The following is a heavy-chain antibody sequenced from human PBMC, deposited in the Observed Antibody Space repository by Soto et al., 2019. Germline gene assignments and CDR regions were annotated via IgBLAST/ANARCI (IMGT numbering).Heavy chain of an antibody. CDR2: ISAGSGNA. J-gene: IGHJ4*02. CDR3: ARQKLKRSTWYGSLDS. V-gene: IGHV3-23*01. D-gene: IGHD6-13*01. Sequence: EVLLLESGGGFVQPGGSLRLSCVASGFSFSTHAMTWVRQAPGKGLEWVSVISAGSGNAYYAESVKGRFTVSRDNSKNTLWLQLDSLRVEDTGLYYCARQKLKRSTWYGSLDSWGQGTLVTVAS. CDR1: GFSFSTHA.